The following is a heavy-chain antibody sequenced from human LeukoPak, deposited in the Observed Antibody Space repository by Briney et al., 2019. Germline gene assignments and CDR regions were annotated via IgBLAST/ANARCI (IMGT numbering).Heavy chain of an antibody. Sequence: ASVTVSFTSSGYAFTSYDINWVRLGTGQGLERMGLMNPNSGNTGYAQKFQGRVTITRNNSISTAYMELSSLRSEDTAVYYCARESASSQGWELHYYYYMDVWGKGTTVTVSS. CDR3: ARESASSQGWELHYYYYMDV. CDR2: MNPNSGNT. D-gene: IGHD1-26*01. CDR1: GYAFTSYD. J-gene: IGHJ6*03. V-gene: IGHV1-8*03.